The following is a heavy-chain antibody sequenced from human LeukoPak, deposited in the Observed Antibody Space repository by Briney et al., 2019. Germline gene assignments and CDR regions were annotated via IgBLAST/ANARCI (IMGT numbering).Heavy chain of an antibody. CDR3: ARDRGYFDWLVSDY. D-gene: IGHD3-9*01. V-gene: IGHV3-48*01. J-gene: IGHJ4*02. CDR2: INNSTTTI. CDR1: GFTFSSYS. Sequence: PGGSLRLSCAASGFTFSSYSMNWVRQAPGKGLEWVSYINNSTTTIYYADSVKGRFTISRDNAKNSLYLQMNSLRAEDTAVYYCARDRGYFDWLVSDYWGQGALVTVCS.